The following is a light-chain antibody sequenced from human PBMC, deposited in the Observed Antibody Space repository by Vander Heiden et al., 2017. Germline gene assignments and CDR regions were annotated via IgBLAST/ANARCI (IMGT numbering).Light chain of an antibody. V-gene: IGLV1-44*01. J-gene: IGLJ3*02. CDR1: SSKIGSNT. CDR3: QEWDDSINGVV. CDR2: SNN. Sequence: SQLTQPPAASVTPGRRVTITCSGSSSKIGSNTVYWYQQLPGTAPKLLIYSNNQRPSGVPDRFSGSKSGNTATLTISGLQAEDEADYYCQEWDDSINGVVFGGGTKLTVL.